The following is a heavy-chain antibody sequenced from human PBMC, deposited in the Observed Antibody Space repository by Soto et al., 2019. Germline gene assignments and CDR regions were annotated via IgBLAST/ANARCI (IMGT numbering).Heavy chain of an antibody. CDR2: ISSSSSYI. Sequence: EVQLVESGGGLVKPGGSLRLSCAASGFTFSSYSMNWDRQAPGKELEWVSSISSSSSYIYYADSVKCRFTISRDNAKNSLYLQMNSLRAEDTAVYYCASGLYYYDSSGYYGNWGQGTLVTVSS. CDR3: ASGLYYYDSSGYYGN. J-gene: IGHJ4*02. CDR1: GFTFSSYS. V-gene: IGHV3-21*01. D-gene: IGHD3-22*01.